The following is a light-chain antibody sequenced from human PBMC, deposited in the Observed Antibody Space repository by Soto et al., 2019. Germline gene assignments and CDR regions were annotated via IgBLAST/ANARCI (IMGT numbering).Light chain of an antibody. CDR3: QQSYNPPPT. CDR1: QSISSN. Sequence: DIQMTQSPSSLSASVGDRVTITCRASQSISSNLNWYQQKQGTAPKLLIYAASSLQSGVPSRFSGSGSGTDFTLTISSLQPEDFATYYCQQSYNPPPTFGQATTVDIK. CDR2: AAS. V-gene: IGKV1-39*01. J-gene: IGKJ1*01.